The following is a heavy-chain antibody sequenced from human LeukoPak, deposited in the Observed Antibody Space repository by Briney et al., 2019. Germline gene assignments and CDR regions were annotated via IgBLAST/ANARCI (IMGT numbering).Heavy chain of an antibody. D-gene: IGHD3-9*01. CDR2: IIPIFGTA. Sequence: SVKVSCKASGGTFSSYAISWVRQAPGQGLEWMGGIIPIFGTANYAQKFQGRVTITADESTSTAYMELSSLRSEDTAVYYCARDRDDILTGPLGYWGQGTLVTVSS. CDR3: ARDRDDILTGPLGY. CDR1: GGTFSSYA. J-gene: IGHJ4*02. V-gene: IGHV1-69*13.